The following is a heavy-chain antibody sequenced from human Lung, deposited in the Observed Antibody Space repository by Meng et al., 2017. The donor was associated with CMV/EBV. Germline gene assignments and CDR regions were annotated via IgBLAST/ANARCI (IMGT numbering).Heavy chain of an antibody. J-gene: IGHJ4*02. CDR2: LNPESGGT. V-gene: IGHV1-2*02. CDR1: GYKFTDYY. D-gene: IGHD6-13*01. CDR3: AKWAASSSWYSPYDS. Sequence: ASVXVSCKTAGYKFTDYYLHWLRQAPGQGLEWMGWLNPESGGTNSAQKFKGRVTMTRDTSITEAYMELSRLTSDDTAVYFCAKWAASSSWYSPYDSWGQGTLVTVSS.